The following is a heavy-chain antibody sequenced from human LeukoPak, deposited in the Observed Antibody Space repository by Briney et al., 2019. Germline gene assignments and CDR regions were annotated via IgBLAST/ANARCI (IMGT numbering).Heavy chain of an antibody. CDR2: INPNSGGT. V-gene: IGHV1-2*02. CDR3: ARSYGSGSYSGT. J-gene: IGHJ5*02. D-gene: IGHD3-10*01. CDR1: GYTFTGYY. Sequence: ASVKVSCKAPGYTFTGYYMHWVRQAPGQGLEWMGWINPNSGGTNYAQKFQGRVTMTRDTSISTAYMELSRLRSDDTAVYYCARSYGSGSYSGTWGQGTLVTVSS.